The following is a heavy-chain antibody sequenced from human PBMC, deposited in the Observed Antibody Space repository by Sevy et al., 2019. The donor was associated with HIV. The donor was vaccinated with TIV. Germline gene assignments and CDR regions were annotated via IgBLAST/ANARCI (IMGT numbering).Heavy chain of an antibody. CDR3: ARGSEWEGFGEMYYYYGMDV. D-gene: IGHD3-10*01. V-gene: IGHV4-61*09. CDR1: GASISSAGYY. CDR2: IYTSGSA. Sequence: SETLSLTCTVSGASISSAGYYWSWIRQPAGKGLEWIGHIYTSGSANYNPSLKSRVTMSVDASKNQFSLKLSSLTAADTAVYYCARGSEWEGFGEMYYYYGMDVWGQGTTVTVSS. J-gene: IGHJ6*02.